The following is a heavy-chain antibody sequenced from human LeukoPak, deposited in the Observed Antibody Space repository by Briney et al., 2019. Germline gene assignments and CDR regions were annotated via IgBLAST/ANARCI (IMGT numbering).Heavy chain of an antibody. CDR2: IYSGDNT. V-gene: IGHV3-66*01. D-gene: IGHD3-10*01. J-gene: IGHJ4*02. CDR3: ASSYGSGSYRY. Sequence: GGSLRLSCAASGFTVSSNYMSWVRQAPGKGLEWVSVIYSGDNTYYADSVKGRFTISRDNSKNTLYLQMNSLRAEDTAVYYCASSYGSGSYRYWGQGTLVTVSS. CDR1: GFTVSSNY.